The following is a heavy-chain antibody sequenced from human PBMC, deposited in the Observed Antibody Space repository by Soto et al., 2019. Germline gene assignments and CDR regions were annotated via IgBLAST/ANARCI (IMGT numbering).Heavy chain of an antibody. Sequence: EVQLLESGGGLVQPGGSLRLSCAASGFTFSSFAVSWVRQAPGKGLEWVSAISGSGGRTYYADSVKGRFTISRDNSKSTLSRQMNSLRVDDTAVYYCAKDPSGATSWYYWYFVLWGRGTLVTVSS. CDR3: AKDPSGATSWYYWYFVL. D-gene: IGHD6-13*01. CDR2: ISGSGGRT. J-gene: IGHJ2*01. CDR1: GFTFSSFA. V-gene: IGHV3-23*01.